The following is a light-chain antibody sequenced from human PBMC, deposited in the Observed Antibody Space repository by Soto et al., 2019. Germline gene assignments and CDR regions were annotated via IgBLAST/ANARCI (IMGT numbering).Light chain of an antibody. V-gene: IGKV1-33*01. CDR3: QNYYRLHLT. Sequence: DIEMTQSPSSLSASVGDRVTITCQADRHINIYLNWYQQQPGKAPKLLIYDASNLQPGVPSRCSASGSAKEFNLTISSLQPEDVATYYCQNYYRLHLTFGGGTKVEI. CDR2: DAS. CDR1: RHINIY. J-gene: IGKJ4*01.